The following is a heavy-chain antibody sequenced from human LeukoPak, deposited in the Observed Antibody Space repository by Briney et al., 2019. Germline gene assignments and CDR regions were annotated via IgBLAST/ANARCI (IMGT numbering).Heavy chain of an antibody. CDR3: SRGRIFYDSTGYYY. Sequence: SETLSLTCTVSGGSFTNYYWTWIRQPPGKGLEWISHIYYSGSTNYNPSLKSRVTMSVDTSKNQFSLKLTSVTAADTAVYYCSRGRIFYDSTGYYYWGQGTLVTVSS. J-gene: IGHJ4*02. V-gene: IGHV4-59*01. CDR1: GGSFTNYY. CDR2: IYYSGST. D-gene: IGHD3-22*01.